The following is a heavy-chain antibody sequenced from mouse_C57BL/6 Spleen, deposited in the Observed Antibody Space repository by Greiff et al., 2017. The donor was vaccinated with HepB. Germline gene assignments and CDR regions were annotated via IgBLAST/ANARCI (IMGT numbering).Heavy chain of an antibody. CDR1: GFTFSDYG. D-gene: IGHD1-1*01. V-gene: IGHV5-17*01. CDR2: ISSGSSTI. J-gene: IGHJ4*01. CDR3: ARGVRYYYGSSYDGMDY. Sequence: EVKLVESGGGLVKPGGSLKLSCAASGFTFSDYGMHWVRQAPEKGLEWVAYISSGSSTIYYADTVKGRFTISRDNAKNTLFLQMTSLRSEDTAMYYGARGVRYYYGSSYDGMDYWGQGTPVTVSA.